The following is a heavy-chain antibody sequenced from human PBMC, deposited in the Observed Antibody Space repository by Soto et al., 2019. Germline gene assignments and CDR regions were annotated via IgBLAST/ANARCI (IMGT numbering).Heavy chain of an antibody. V-gene: IGHV4-59*01. CDR2: IYHSGIT. J-gene: IGHJ4*01. CDR3: ARMSLFYFFDS. D-gene: IGHD3-10*01. CDR1: SDSMTSYY. Sequence: PSETLSLTCPVSSDSMTSYYWSWIRQPPGKGLECIGYIYHSGITNYNPSLKSRVTISLGTSKTQFSLRLSFVTAADTAVYYCARMSLFYFFDSWGQGTLVTVSS.